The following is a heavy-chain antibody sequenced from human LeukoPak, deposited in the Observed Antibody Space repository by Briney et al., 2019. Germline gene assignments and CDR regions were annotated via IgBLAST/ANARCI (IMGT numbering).Heavy chain of an antibody. CDR1: GYTFTSYD. CDR2: MNPNSGNT. D-gene: IGHD3-22*01. V-gene: IGHV1-8*03. Sequence: GASVKVSCKASGYTFTSYDINWVRQATGQGLEWMGWMNPNSGNTGYSQKFQGRVTITRNTSISTAYMELSSLRSEDTAVYYCAKGMDDSSGYYYYFDYWGQRALVTVSS. J-gene: IGHJ4*02. CDR3: AKGMDDSSGYYYYFDY.